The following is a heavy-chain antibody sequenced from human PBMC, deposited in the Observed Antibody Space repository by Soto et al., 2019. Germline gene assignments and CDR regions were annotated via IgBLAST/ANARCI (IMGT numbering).Heavy chain of an antibody. Sequence: GESLKISCKCSGYSFTSYWIVLVRQMPGKGLEWMGIIYPGDSDTRYSPSFQGQVTISADKSISTAYLQWSSLKASDTAMYYCARVRVVVIAKDAFDIWGQGTMVTVSS. CDR3: ARVRVVVIAKDAFDI. CDR1: GYSFTSYW. J-gene: IGHJ3*02. CDR2: IYPGDSDT. V-gene: IGHV5-51*01. D-gene: IGHD2-21*01.